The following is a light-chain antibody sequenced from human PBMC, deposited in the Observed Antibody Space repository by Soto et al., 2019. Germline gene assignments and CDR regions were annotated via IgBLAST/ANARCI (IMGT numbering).Light chain of an antibody. J-gene: IGKJ1*01. V-gene: IGKV1-5*03. Sequence: DIQMTQSPSTLSASVGDRVTITCRASRSISSWLAWYQQKPGKAPKLLIYKASSLESGVPSRFSGSGSGTEFTLTISSLQPDDFATYYCQQYNCYPWTFGQGTKVEIK. CDR1: RSISSW. CDR2: KAS. CDR3: QQYNCYPWT.